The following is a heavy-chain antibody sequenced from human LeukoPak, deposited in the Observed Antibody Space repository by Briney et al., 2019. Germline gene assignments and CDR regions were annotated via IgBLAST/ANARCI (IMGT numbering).Heavy chain of an antibody. Sequence: SETLSLTCTVSGGSTSSDHWSWIRQPPGKGLEWIGSIYYSGSTYYNPSLKSRVTISVDTSKNQFSLKLSSVTAADTAVYYCARIVGASDYWGQGTLVTVPS. CDR1: GGSTSSDH. V-gene: IGHV4-39*01. D-gene: IGHD1-26*01. J-gene: IGHJ4*02. CDR3: ARIVGASDY. CDR2: IYYSGST.